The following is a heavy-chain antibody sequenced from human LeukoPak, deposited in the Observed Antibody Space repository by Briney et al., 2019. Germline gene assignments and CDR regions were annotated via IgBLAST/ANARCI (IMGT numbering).Heavy chain of an antibody. D-gene: IGHD3-22*01. CDR2: VYSSGST. V-gene: IGHV4-4*07. Sequence: SETLTLTCTVSGGSISSYYWSWVRQPAGKGLEWIGRVYSSGSTNYNPSLKSRVTMSVDTSKNQFSLKLRSVTAADTAVYYCAREVRSSGYSLDYWGQGTLVTVSS. J-gene: IGHJ4*02. CDR3: AREVRSSGYSLDY. CDR1: GGSISSYY.